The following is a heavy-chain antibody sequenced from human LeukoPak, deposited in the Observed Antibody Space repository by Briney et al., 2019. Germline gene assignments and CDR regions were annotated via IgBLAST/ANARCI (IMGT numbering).Heavy chain of an antibody. Sequence: PGGSLGLSCVVSGFSVRNNYVSWVRQAPGKGLEWVSVIYAGDTIHYADSVKGRFTISRDNSKNTVYLQTNSLRAEDTALYYCATIGTGDYREDSWGQGTLVTVSS. CDR3: ATIGTGDYREDS. CDR1: GFSVRNNY. V-gene: IGHV3-66*01. CDR2: IYAGDTI. D-gene: IGHD3/OR15-3a*01. J-gene: IGHJ4*02.